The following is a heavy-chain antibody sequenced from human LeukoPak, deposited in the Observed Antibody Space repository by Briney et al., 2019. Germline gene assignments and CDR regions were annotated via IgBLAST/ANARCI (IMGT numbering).Heavy chain of an antibody. Sequence: GASVKVSCKASGYTFTSYDINWVRQATGQGLEWMGWMNPNSGNTGYAQKFQGRVTMTRNTSISTAYMELSSLRSEDTAVYYCARETAAIGWFDPWGQGTLVTVSS. J-gene: IGHJ5*02. CDR3: ARETAAIGWFDP. D-gene: IGHD2-2*02. CDR2: MNPNSGNT. V-gene: IGHV1-8*01. CDR1: GYTFTSYD.